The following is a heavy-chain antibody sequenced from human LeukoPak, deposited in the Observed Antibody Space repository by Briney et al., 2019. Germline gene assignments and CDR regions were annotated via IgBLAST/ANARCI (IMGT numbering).Heavy chain of an antibody. CDR3: ARAGYDSSGYYSY. D-gene: IGHD3-22*01. Sequence: ASVKVSCKASGYIFTTNYMQWVRQAPGQGLEWMGIINPSGGSTTYAQKFQGRVTMTRDTSTSTVYMEVSSLRSEDTAVYYCARAGYDSSGYYSYWGQGTLVTVSS. CDR1: GYIFTTNY. V-gene: IGHV1-46*01. CDR2: INPSGGST. J-gene: IGHJ4*02.